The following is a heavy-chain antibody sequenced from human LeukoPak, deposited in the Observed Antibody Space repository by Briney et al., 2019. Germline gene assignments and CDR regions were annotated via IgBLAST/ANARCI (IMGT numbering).Heavy chain of an antibody. J-gene: IGHJ4*02. CDR1: GGSISSSSYY. CDR3: ARHPTYYYDSSGYRGGFDY. V-gene: IGHV4-39*01. D-gene: IGHD3-22*01. CDR2: IYYSGST. Sequence: SETLSLTCTVSGGSISSSSYYWGWIRQPPGKGLEWIGSIYYSGSTYYNPSLKSRVTISVDTSKNQFSLKLSSVTAADTAVYYCARHPTYYYDSSGYRGGFDYWGQGTLVTVSS.